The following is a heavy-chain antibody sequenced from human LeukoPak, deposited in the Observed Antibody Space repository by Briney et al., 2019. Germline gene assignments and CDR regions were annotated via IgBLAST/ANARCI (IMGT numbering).Heavy chain of an antibody. V-gene: IGHV1-8*01. Sequence: GASVKVSCKASGYTFTSYDINWVRQATGQGLEWMGWMNPNSGNTGYAQKFQGKVTMTRNPSIRTAYMELSSLRSEDTAVYYCARGEIRYFDWFLSNHLYYFDYWGQGTLVTVSS. J-gene: IGHJ4*02. D-gene: IGHD3-9*01. CDR2: MNPNSGNT. CDR1: GYTFTSYD. CDR3: ARGEIRYFDWFLSNHLYYFDY.